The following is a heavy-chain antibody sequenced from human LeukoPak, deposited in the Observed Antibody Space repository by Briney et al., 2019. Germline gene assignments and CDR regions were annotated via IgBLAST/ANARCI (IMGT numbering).Heavy chain of an antibody. V-gene: IGHV4-31*03. CDR1: GGSISSGGYY. D-gene: IGHD2-21*01. J-gene: IGHJ4*02. CDR3: ARVPPIPPVTDFDY. CDR2: IYYSGST. Sequence: SQTLSLTCTVSGGSISSGGYYWSWIRQHPGKGLEWIGYIYYSGSTYYNPSLKSRVTISVDTSKNQFSLKLSSVTAADTAVYYCARVPPIPPVTDFDYWGQGTLVSVSS.